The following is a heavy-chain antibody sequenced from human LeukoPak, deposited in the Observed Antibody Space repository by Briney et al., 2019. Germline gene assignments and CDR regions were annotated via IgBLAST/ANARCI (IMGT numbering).Heavy chain of an antibody. J-gene: IGHJ4*02. V-gene: IGHV3-23*01. CDR1: GFTFSSYA. CDR2: ISGSGGST. D-gene: IGHD4-4*01. CDR3: AKGTYSNYDFDY. Sequence: GGSLRLSCAASGFTFSSYAMSWVRQAPGKGLEWVSAISGSGGSTYYADSVKGRFTISRDNSKSTLYLQMNSLRAEDTAVYYCAKGTYSNYDFDYWGQGTLVTVSS.